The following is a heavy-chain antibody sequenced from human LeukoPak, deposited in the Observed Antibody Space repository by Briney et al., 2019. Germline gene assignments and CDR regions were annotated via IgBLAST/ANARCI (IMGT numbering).Heavy chain of an antibody. CDR3: ATGRSWSGFDY. CDR2: VSGPGDNT. J-gene: IGHJ4*02. V-gene: IGHV3-23*01. D-gene: IGHD6-13*01. CDR1: GLTFTRYA. Sequence: GGSLRLSCAASGLTFTRYAMKWVRQAPGKGLEWVSTVSGPGDNTYYADSVKGRFTISRDNSKNTVYLQMNSLRAEDTAVYYCATGRSWSGFDYWGQGTLVTVSS.